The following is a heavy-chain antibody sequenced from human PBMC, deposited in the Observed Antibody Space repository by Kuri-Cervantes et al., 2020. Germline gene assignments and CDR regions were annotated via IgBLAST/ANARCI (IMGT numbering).Heavy chain of an antibody. Sequence: GESLKISCSASGFAFSNYWMHWVRQAPGKGLVWVSRINSDGSSTRFADFVRGRFTISRDNAKNTLYLQMNSLRAEDTAVYYCARAGASGLHDYWGQGTLVTVSS. J-gene: IGHJ4*02. D-gene: IGHD6-19*01. CDR3: ARAGASGLHDY. V-gene: IGHV3-74*01. CDR2: INSDGSST. CDR1: GFAFSNYW.